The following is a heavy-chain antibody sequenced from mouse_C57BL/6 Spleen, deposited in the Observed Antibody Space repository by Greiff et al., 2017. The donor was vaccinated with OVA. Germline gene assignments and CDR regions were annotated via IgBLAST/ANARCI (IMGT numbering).Heavy chain of an antibody. CDR3: ASEGYFDD. Sequence: VQLQQSGPELVKPGASVKISCKASGYAFSSSWMNWVKQRPGKGLEWIGRIYPGAGDTNYNGKFKGKATLTADNSSSTAYMQLRSLTSEDSAVYFCASEGYFDDWGKGTTLTVSS. V-gene: IGHV1-82*01. J-gene: IGHJ2*01. CDR2: IYPGAGDT. CDR1: GYAFSSSW.